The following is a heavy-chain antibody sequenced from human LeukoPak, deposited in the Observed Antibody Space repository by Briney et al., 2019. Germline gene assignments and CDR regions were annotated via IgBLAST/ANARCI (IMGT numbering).Heavy chain of an antibody. CDR1: GFTFSSYS. D-gene: IGHD3-10*01. Sequence: GGSLRLSCAASGFTFSSYSMSWVRQAPGKGLEWVSSISSSSSYIYYADSVKGRFTISRDNAKNSLYLQMNSLRAEDTAVYYCAGYGSVSYYRIYWGQGTLVTVSS. CDR2: ISSSSSYI. J-gene: IGHJ4*02. CDR3: AGYGSVSYYRIY. V-gene: IGHV3-21*01.